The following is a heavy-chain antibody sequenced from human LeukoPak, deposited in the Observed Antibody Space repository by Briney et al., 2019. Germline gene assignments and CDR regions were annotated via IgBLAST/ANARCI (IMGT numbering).Heavy chain of an antibody. J-gene: IGHJ5*02. CDR2: INVGTANT. D-gene: IGHD3-22*01. V-gene: IGHV1-3*01. CDR1: GYTFTTYA. Sequence: GASVKVSCKASGYTFTTYAIHWVRQAPGQRLEWMGWINVGTANTKYSQKLQGRVTITRDTSASTAYMELSTLRSEDTAVYYCARVPYYYDNNWFDPWGQGTLVTVSS. CDR3: ARVPYYYDNNWFDP.